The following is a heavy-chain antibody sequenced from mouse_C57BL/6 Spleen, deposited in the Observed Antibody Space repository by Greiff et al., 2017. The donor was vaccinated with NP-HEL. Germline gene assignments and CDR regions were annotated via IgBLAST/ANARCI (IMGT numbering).Heavy chain of an antibody. CDR3: AGYYDYDRGAYAC. V-gene: IGHV1-64*01. Sequence: QVQLQQSGAELVKPGASVKLSCKASGYTFTSYWMHWVKQRPGQGLEWIGMIHPNSGSTNYNEKFKSKATLTVDKSSSTAYMQLSSLTSEDSAVYYCAGYYDYDRGAYACWGNGTLVTVAA. D-gene: IGHD2-4*01. CDR1: GYTFTSYW. J-gene: IGHJ3*01. CDR2: IHPNSGST.